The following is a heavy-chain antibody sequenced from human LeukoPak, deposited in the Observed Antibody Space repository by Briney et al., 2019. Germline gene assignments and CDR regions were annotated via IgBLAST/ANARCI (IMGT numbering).Heavy chain of an antibody. CDR1: GGSTSSSSYF. CDR2: VYYTGST. J-gene: IGHJ4*02. CDR3: ARVHGYPYYFDY. D-gene: IGHD5-18*01. Sequence: SETLSLTCTVSGGSTSSSSYFWGWIRQPPEKGLDWIGNVYYTGSTYYNPSLLSRVTVSVDTSKNQFSLRLSSVTAADTAMYYCARVHGYPYYFDYWGQEILVTVSS. V-gene: IGHV4-39*01.